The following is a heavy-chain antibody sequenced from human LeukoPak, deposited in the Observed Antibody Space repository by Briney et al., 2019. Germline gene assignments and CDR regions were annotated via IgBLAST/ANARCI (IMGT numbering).Heavy chain of an antibody. Sequence: PGGSLRLSCAASGFNVSSNYMSWVRQAPGKGLEWVSVIFSGGSTYYANSVKGRFTISRDNSKNTLYLQMGSLRAEDMAVYYCARAQRGYSGYALGYWGQGTLVTVSS. CDR3: ARAQRGYSGYALGY. J-gene: IGHJ4*02. V-gene: IGHV3-66*01. D-gene: IGHD5-12*01. CDR2: IFSGGST. CDR1: GFNVSSNY.